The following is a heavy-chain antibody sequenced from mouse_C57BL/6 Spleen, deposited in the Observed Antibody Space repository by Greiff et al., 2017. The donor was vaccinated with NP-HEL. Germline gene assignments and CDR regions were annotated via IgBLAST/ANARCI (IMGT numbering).Heavy chain of an antibody. CDR3: ARDDGYYWFAY. Sequence: VQLQQSGAELVRPGTSVKVSCKASGYAFTNYLIEWVKQRPGQGLEWIGVINPGSGGTNYNEKFKGKATLTADKSSSTAYMQLSSLTSEDSAVYFCARDDGYYWFAYWGQGTLVTVSA. V-gene: IGHV1-54*01. CDR1: GYAFTNYL. CDR2: INPGSGGT. D-gene: IGHD2-3*01. J-gene: IGHJ3*01.